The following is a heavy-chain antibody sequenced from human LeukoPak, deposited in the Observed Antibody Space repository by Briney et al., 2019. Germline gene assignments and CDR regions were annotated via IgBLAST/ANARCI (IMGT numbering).Heavy chain of an antibody. CDR3: AKGRITMIVVVIAPYFDY. D-gene: IGHD3-22*01. CDR2: FCGSGDST. CDR1: GCTFSSYA. Sequence: GGSLRLSCAASGCTFSSYAMSWVRQAPGKGLEWVSAFCGSGDSTYYADSVQGRFTISRDNSKTTLYLQMNSLRAEDTAVYYCAKGRITMIVVVIAPYFDYWGQGTLVTVSP. V-gene: IGHV3-23*01. J-gene: IGHJ4*02.